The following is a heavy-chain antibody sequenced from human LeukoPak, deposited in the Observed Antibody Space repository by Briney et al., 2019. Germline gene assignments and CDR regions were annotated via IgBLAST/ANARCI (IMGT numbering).Heavy chain of an antibody. CDR1: KFTFSTYW. CDR3: AKAGVISGWDY. V-gene: IGHV3-48*04. D-gene: IGHD3-3*02. CDR2: ITSSGIIM. J-gene: IGHJ4*02. Sequence: GGSLRLSCAASKFTFSTYWMTWVRQAPGKGLEWLSYITSSGIIMYNADSVQGRFTISRDSAKNSLYLQMNSLRAEDTAVYYCAKAGVISGWDYWGQGVLVTVSS.